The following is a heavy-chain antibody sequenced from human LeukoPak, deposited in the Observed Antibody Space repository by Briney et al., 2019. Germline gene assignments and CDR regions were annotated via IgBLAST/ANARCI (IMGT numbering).Heavy chain of an antibody. Sequence: SETLSLTCAVYGGSFSGYYWSWIRQPPGKGLEWIGEINHSGSTNYNPSLKSRVTISVDTSKNQFSLKLSSVTAADTAVYYCARVYSYGLSAFDIWGQGTMVTVSS. CDR3: ARVYSYGLSAFDI. CDR1: GGSFSGYY. D-gene: IGHD5-18*01. J-gene: IGHJ3*02. V-gene: IGHV4-34*01. CDR2: INHSGST.